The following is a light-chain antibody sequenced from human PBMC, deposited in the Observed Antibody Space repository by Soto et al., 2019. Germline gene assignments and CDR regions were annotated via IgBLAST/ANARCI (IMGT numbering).Light chain of an antibody. J-gene: IGKJ1*01. Sequence: DVVMTQSPLSLPVTLGQPASISCRSSQSLVYSDGNTYLNWFQQRPGQSPRSLIYKVSNRDSGVPDRFRGSGSGTDFTLKISRVEAVDVGVYYCMQGTHWLWTFGQGTKVEIK. CDR2: KVS. CDR3: MQGTHWLWT. CDR1: QSLVYSDGNTY. V-gene: IGKV2-30*01.